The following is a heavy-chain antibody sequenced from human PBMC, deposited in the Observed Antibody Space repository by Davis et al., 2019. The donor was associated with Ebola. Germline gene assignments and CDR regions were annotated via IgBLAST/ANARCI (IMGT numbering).Heavy chain of an antibody. D-gene: IGHD2-2*01. CDR2: INTDGSTI. CDR1: GFTFSTYW. CDR3: TRVTALAPGVMSGYAMDV. J-gene: IGHJ6*02. V-gene: IGHV3-74*01. Sequence: GESLKISCAASGFTFSTYWIHWVRQAPGKGLEWVSRINTDGSTINYADSVKGRFTISRDNADKTVHLQMDSLRADDTAVYYCTRVTALAPGVMSGYAMDVWGQGTTVTVSS.